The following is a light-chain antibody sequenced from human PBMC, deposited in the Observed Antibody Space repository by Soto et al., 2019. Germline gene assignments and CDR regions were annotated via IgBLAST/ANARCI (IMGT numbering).Light chain of an antibody. J-gene: IGKJ3*01. CDR1: QSISSW. Sequence: DIQMTPSPSTLSASVGDSAPITCRASQSISSWLAWYQQQPGTPPHLLIYAASSLESGPPLRFSCSGSGTEFTPTISRLQPDDFATYYRQQYNSPPTFGLGTKLDIK. CDR3: QQYNSPPT. CDR2: AAS. V-gene: IGKV1-5*01.